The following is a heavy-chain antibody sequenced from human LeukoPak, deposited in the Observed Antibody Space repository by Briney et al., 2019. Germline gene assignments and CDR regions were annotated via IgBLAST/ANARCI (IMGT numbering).Heavy chain of an antibody. Sequence: SVKVSCKACGGTFITYSISWVRQAPGRGLDWMGGIIPIFGTPNYAQKFQGRVTITTDESTTTAYMELSSLRSEDTAVYYCARARHRYSSVNYFDFWGLGTLVTVSS. J-gene: IGHJ4*02. V-gene: IGHV1-69*05. CDR2: IIPIFGTP. D-gene: IGHD5-18*01. CDR3: ARARHRYSSVNYFDF. CDR1: GGTFITYS.